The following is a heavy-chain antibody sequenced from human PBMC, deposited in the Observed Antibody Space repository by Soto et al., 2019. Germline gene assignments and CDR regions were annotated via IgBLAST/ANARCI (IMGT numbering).Heavy chain of an antibody. CDR1: GFTFSNAW. CDR3: TTAPIVVVPAASYYYYYMGV. J-gene: IGHJ6*03. Sequence: EVQLVESGGGLVKPGGSLRLSCAASGFTFSNAWMSWVRQAPGKGLEWVGRIKSKTDGGTTDYAAPVKGRFTISRDDSKNTLYLQMNSLKTEDTAVYYCTTAPIVVVPAASYYYYYMGVWGKGTPVTVSS. CDR2: IKSKTDGGTT. D-gene: IGHD2-2*01. V-gene: IGHV3-15*01.